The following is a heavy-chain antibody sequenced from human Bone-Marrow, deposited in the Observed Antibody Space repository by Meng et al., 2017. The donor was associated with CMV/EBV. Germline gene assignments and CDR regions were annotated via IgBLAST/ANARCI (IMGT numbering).Heavy chain of an antibody. CDR1: GFTFSDYY. CDR2: ISSSGSTI. Sequence: GESLKISCAASGFTFSDYYMSWIRQAPGKGLEWVSYISSSGSTIYYADSVKGRFTISRDNAKNSLYLQMNSLRAKDTALYYCAKGGSRFLEWSIDYWGQGTLVTVSS. J-gene: IGHJ4*02. V-gene: IGHV3-11*01. D-gene: IGHD3-3*01. CDR3: AKGGSRFLEWSIDY.